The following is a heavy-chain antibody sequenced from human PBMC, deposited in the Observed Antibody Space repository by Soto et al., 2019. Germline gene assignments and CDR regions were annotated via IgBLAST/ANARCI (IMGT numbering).Heavy chain of an antibody. J-gene: IGHJ6*02. Sequence: EVQLLESGGGLVQPGGSLRLSCAASGFTFSSYAMSWVRQAPGKGLEWVSAISGSGGSTYYADSVKGRFTISRDNSKNKLHLLMISLRAEDTAVDYCAKTGASPSYYYGMDVWGQGTTVTVSS. V-gene: IGHV3-23*01. CDR1: GFTFSSYA. CDR3: AKTGASPSYYYGMDV. CDR2: ISGSGGST.